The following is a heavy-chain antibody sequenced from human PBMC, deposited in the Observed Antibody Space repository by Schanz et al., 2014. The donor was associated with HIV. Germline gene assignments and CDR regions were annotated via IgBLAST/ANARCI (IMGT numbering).Heavy chain of an antibody. CDR3: ATVWVGLTSSHFDY. CDR1: GGTFSSYA. Sequence: QVQLVQSGAEVKKPGSSVKVSCKASGGTFSSYAISWVRQAPGQGFEWMGGIIPLLGTTNYAQNLRGRVTITADESTSTAYMELSSLRSEDTAVYYCATVWVGLTSSHFDYWGQGTLVTVSS. CDR2: IIPLLGTT. J-gene: IGHJ4*02. D-gene: IGHD1-26*01. V-gene: IGHV1-69*01.